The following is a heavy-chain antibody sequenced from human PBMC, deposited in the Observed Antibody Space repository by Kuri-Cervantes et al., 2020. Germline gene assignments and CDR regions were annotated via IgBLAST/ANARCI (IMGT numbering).Heavy chain of an antibody. CDR3: ARQPDFKI. Sequence: ASVKVSCKASGYTFTGYYMHWVRQAPGQGLEWMGWIHPNSGGSIYAQKFQGKVTMTRDTSITTAYMELSRLRSDDSAVYYCARQPDFKIWGQGTPVTVSS. CDR2: IHPNSGGS. CDR1: GYTFTGYY. J-gene: IGHJ4*02. V-gene: IGHV1-2*02.